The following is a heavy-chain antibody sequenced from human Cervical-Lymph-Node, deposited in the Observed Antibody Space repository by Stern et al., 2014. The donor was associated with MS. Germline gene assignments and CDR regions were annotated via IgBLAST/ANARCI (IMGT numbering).Heavy chain of an antibody. CDR2: GIPNFGTA. V-gene: IGHV1-69*01. D-gene: IGHD2-2*01. CDR3: ARESSSWAPPDQGDWYFDL. Sequence: VQLGQSGAEVKKPGSSVKVSCKASGGNFSSYAISWVRQAPGQGLEWLGGGIPNFGTANYAQKFQGRVTITADESTSTAYMELSSLRSEDTAVYYCARESSSWAPPDQGDWYFDLWGRGTLVTVSS. J-gene: IGHJ2*01. CDR1: GGNFSSYA.